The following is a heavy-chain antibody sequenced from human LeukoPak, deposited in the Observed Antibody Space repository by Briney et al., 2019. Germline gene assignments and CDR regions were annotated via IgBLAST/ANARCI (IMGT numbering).Heavy chain of an antibody. CDR2: ISYDGSNK. D-gene: IGHD5-18*01. J-gene: IGHJ4*02. CDR1: GFTLSSCA. Sequence: QPGRSLRLSCAASGFTLSSCAMHWVRQAPDKGLEWVAVISYDGSNKYYADSVRGRFTISRDNSKNTLYLQMNSLRAEDTAVYYCARVDTTMATGELDYWGQGTLVTVSS. V-gene: IGHV3-30-3*01. CDR3: ARVDTTMATGELDY.